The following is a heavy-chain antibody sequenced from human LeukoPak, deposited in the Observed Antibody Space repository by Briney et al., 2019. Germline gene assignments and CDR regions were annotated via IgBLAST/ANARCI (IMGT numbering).Heavy chain of an antibody. CDR2: VIPIFGTA. J-gene: IGHJ4*02. Sequence: SAKVSCKASGGTFSSYAISWVRQAPGQGLEWMGGVIPIFGTANYAQKFQGRVTITADESTSTAYMELSSLRSEDTAVYYCARSSQTRPLQPLRYWGQGTLVTVSS. CDR1: GGTFSSYA. D-gene: IGHD3-16*01. V-gene: IGHV1-69*01. CDR3: ARSSQTRPLQPLRY.